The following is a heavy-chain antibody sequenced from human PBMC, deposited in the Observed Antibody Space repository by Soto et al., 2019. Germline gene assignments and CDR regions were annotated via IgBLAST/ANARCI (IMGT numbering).Heavy chain of an antibody. CDR1: GFTFSSYA. V-gene: IGHV3-23*01. D-gene: IGHD6-13*01. CDR2: ISGSGGST. J-gene: IGHJ6*02. Sequence: EVQLLESGGGLVQPGGSLRLSCAASGFTFSSYAMSWVRQAPGRGLEWVSAISGSGGSTYYADSVKGRFTISRDNSKNTLYLQMNSLRAEDTAVYYCAKDQSSSWYFSYGMDVWGQGTTVTVSS. CDR3: AKDQSSSWYFSYGMDV.